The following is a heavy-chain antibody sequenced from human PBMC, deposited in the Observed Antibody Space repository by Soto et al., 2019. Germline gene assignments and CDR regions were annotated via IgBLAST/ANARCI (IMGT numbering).Heavy chain of an antibody. Sequence: GGSLILSCAASGFTFTSYGMHWVRQAPGKGLEWVAAIWSDGSNRYNGDSVKGRFTISRDNSKNTLYLQMNSLRAEDTAVYYCARDPPEDSRGYFALDIWGQGTMVTVSS. J-gene: IGHJ3*02. CDR1: GFTFTSYG. D-gene: IGHD3-22*01. V-gene: IGHV3-33*01. CDR3: ARDPPEDSRGYFALDI. CDR2: IWSDGSNR.